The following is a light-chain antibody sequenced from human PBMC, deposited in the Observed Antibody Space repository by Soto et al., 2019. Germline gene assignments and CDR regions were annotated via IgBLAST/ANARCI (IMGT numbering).Light chain of an antibody. CDR1: QSVSSSY. CDR2: GAS. J-gene: IGKJ4*01. V-gene: IGKV3-20*01. Sequence: EIVLTQSPGTLSLSPGERATLSCRASQSVSSSYLAWYQQKPGQAPRLLIYGASSRATGIPDRFSGSGSGTDFTLTTSRLGPEDLAVYYCQQYGSSPFGGGTKVEIK. CDR3: QQYGSSP.